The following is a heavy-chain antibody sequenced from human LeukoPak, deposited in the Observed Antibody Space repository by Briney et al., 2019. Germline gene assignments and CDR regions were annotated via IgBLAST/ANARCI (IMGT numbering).Heavy chain of an antibody. CDR2: IYYIGST. CDR1: GGSISSYY. D-gene: IGHD2-15*01. V-gene: IGHV4-59*01. Sequence: SETLSLTCTVSGGSISSYYWSWIRQPPGKGLEWIGYIYYIGSTNYNPSLKSRVTISVDTSKNQFSLRLSSVTAADTAVYYCASFDCSGGSCHNRYYYYMDVWGKGTTVTVSS. CDR3: ASFDCSGGSCHNRYYYYMDV. J-gene: IGHJ6*03.